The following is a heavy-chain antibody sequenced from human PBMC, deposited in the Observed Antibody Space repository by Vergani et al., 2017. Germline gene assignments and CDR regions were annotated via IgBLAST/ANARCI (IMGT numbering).Heavy chain of an antibody. CDR3: ARDMGGSGWYGGDY. CDR2: ISYDGSNK. J-gene: IGHJ4*02. D-gene: IGHD6-19*01. V-gene: IGHV3-30-3*01. CDR1: GFTFSSYA. Sequence: VQLVESGGGLVQPGRSLRLSCAASGFTFSSYAMHWVRQAPGKGLEWVAVISYDGSNKYYADSVKGRFTISRDNSKNTLYLQMNSLRAEDTAVYYCARDMGGSGWYGGDYWRQGTLVTVSS.